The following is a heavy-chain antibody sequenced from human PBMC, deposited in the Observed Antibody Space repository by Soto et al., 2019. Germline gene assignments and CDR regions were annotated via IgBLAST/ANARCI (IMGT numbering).Heavy chain of an antibody. Sequence: NPSDTRSLTCAFSVFSISSYNCCICVRHSPGKGLEWIGEIYHIGSTNYNPSLQSRVSMSVDKAKNEFSLKLTAVTASDTAMYYCARDSDASLIRGVIINWGKRNLVTVSS. CDR3: ARDSDASLIRGVIIN. CDR2: IYHIGST. CDR1: VFSISSYNC. J-gene: IGHJ4*02. V-gene: IGHV4-4*02. D-gene: IGHD3-10*01.